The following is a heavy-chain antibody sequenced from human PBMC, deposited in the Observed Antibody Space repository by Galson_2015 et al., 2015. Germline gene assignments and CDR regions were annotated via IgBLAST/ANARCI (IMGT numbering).Heavy chain of an antibody. CDR3: ARLGEQQANPYFDY. J-gene: IGHJ4*02. V-gene: IGHV1-18*01. CDR2: ISAYNGNT. D-gene: IGHD6-13*01. CDR1: GYTFTSYG. Sequence: SVKVSCKASGYTFTSYGISWVRQPPGQGLEWMGWISAYNGNTNYAQKLQGRVTMTTDTSTSTAYMELRSLRSDDTAVYYCARLGEQQANPYFDYWGQGTLVTVSS.